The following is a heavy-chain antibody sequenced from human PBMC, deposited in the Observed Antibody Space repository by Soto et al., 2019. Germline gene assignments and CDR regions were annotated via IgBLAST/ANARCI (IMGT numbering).Heavy chain of an antibody. CDR2: IIPIFGTA. Sequence: ASVKVSCKASGGTFSSYAISWVRQAPGQGLEWMGGIIPIFGTANYAQKFQGRVTITADESTSTASMELSSLRSEDTAVYYCGIAAVPYYFDYWGQGTLVTVSS. D-gene: IGHD2-2*01. V-gene: IGHV1-69*13. CDR1: GGTFSSYA. J-gene: IGHJ4*02. CDR3: GIAAVPYYFDY.